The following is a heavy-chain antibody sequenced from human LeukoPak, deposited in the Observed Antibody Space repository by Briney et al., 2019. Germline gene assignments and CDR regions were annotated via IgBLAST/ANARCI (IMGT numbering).Heavy chain of an antibody. CDR1: GFTFSSYG. J-gene: IGHJ4*02. V-gene: IGHV3-23*01. CDR3: AKSSGVVVAGHFDY. D-gene: IGHD2-15*01. Sequence: PGGTLRLSCAASGFTFSSYGMSWVRQAPGKGLEWVSAISGSGGSTYYADSVKGRFTISRDNSKNTLYLQMNSLRAEDTAVYYCAKSSGVVVAGHFDYWGQGTLVTVSS. CDR2: ISGSGGST.